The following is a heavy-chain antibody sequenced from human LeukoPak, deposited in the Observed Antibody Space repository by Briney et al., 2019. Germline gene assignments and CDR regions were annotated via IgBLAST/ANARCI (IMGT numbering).Heavy chain of an antibody. CDR2: INHSGRT. J-gene: IGHJ4*02. Sequence: KPSETLSLTCAVYGRSFSGYYWTWIRQPPGKGLEWVGEINHSGRTNYNASLKSRVTISVDTIKNQFSLKLSSVTAADTAVYYCARVFMVETIKAAYDYWGRGTLVTVSS. CDR1: GRSFSGYY. D-gene: IGHD4/OR15-4a*01. CDR3: ARVFMVETIKAAYDY. V-gene: IGHV4-34*01.